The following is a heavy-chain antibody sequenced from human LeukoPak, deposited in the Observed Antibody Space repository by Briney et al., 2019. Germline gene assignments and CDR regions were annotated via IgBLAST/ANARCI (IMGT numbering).Heavy chain of an antibody. J-gene: IGHJ5*02. D-gene: IGHD3-9*01. CDR3: ARLPTGYPNWFDA. V-gene: IGHV4-39*01. Sequence: SETLSLTCTVSGGSLNFKTNSWAWVRQPPGRSLEWIGAVHFSGDIYYNPSAISRVTISVDRSKNQYFLRLNSLTATDTAIYYCARLPTGYPNWFDAWGRGILVTVSS. CDR2: VHFSGDI. CDR1: GGSLNFKTNS.